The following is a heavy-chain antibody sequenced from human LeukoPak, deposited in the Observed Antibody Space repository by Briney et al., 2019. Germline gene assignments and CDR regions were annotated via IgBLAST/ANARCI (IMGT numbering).Heavy chain of an antibody. D-gene: IGHD2-2*01. CDR1: GDSVSSNSVT. V-gene: IGHV6-1*01. Sequence: SQTLSLTCAISGDSVSSNSVTWNWIRQSPSRGLEWLGRTYYRSAWYNDYAVSVRGRITVNPDTSKNQFSLHLNSVTPEDTAVYYCARRLTQYDCFDPWGQGILVTVS. J-gene: IGHJ5*02. CDR2: TYYRSAWYN. CDR3: ARRLTQYDCFDP.